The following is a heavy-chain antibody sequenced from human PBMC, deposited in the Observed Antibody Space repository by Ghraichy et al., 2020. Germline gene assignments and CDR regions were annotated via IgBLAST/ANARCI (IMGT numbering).Heavy chain of an antibody. CDR1: GFTFSSHG. J-gene: IGHJ6*02. D-gene: IGHD6-19*01. V-gene: IGHV3-33*01. CDR2: IWFDASNK. CDR3: ARDGQWLASYGMDV. Sequence: GGSLRLSCAASGFTFSSHGMHWVRQAPGQGLEWVAFIWFDASNKYYADSVRGRFSISRDSTKNTLYLQMNSLRAEDTGVYHCARDGQWLASYGMDVWGQGTTVTVSS.